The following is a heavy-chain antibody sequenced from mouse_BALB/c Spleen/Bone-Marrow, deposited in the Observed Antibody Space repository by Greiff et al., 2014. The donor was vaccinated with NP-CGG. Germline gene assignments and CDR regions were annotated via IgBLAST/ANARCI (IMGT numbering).Heavy chain of an antibody. D-gene: IGHD1-1*01. CDR2: IWAGGST. J-gene: IGHJ4*01. V-gene: IGHV2-9*02. CDR1: GFSLTSYG. CDR3: ARDYYGSLYAMDY. Sequence: QVQLKESGPGLVAPSQSLSITCTVSGFSLTSYGVHWVRQPPGKGLEWLGAIWAGGSTNYNSALMSRLSISKDNSKSQVFLKMNSLQTDDTAMYYCARDYYGSLYAMDYWGQGTSVTVSS.